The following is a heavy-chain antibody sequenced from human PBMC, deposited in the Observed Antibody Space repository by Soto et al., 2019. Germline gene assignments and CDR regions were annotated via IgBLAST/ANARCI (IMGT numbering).Heavy chain of an antibody. CDR2: ISNSGHNT. J-gene: IGHJ5*02. Sequence: QPGGSLRLSCAASGFTFSTYAMNWVRLAPGKGLEWVSVISNSGHNTFYADSVKGRFTISRDNSKNTLYLQMKSLRADDTAAYYCAKGGPTFLNWFGPYRELALVTV. D-gene: IGHD5-12*01. CDR1: GFTFSTYA. V-gene: IGHV3-23*01. CDR3: AKGGPTFLNWFGP.